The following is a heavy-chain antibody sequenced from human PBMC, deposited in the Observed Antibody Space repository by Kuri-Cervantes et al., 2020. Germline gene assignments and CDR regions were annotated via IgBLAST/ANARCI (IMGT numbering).Heavy chain of an antibody. CDR3: ARSPSRYYMDV. CDR1: GGSFSGYY. V-gene: IGHV4-34*01. CDR2: INHSGST. J-gene: IGHJ6*03. Sequence: SETLSLTCAVYGGSFSGYYWSWIRQPPGKGLEWIGEINHSGSTNYNPSPKSRVTISVDTSKNQFSLKLSSVTAADTAVYYCARSPSRYYMDVWGKGTTVTVSS.